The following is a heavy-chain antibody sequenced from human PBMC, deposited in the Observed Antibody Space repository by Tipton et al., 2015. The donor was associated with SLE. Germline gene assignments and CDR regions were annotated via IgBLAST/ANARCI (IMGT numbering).Heavy chain of an antibody. V-gene: IGHV4-34*01. J-gene: IGHJ3*02. CDR2: INHSGST. Sequence: TLSLTCAVYGGSFSGYYWSWIRQPPGKGLEWIGEINHSGSTNYNPSLKSRVTISVDTSKNQFSLKLSSVTAADTAVYYCARGSTTSGAFDIWGQGTMVTVSS. D-gene: IGHD1-26*01. CDR3: ARGSTTSGAFDI. CDR1: GGSFSGYY.